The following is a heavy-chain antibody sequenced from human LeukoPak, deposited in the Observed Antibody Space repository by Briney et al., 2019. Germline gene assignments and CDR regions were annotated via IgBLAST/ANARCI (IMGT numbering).Heavy chain of an antibody. V-gene: IGHV1-18*04. CDR2: ISAYNGNT. CDR3: AREAPFDSGSDGLGADAFDI. Sequence: ASVKVSCKASGYTFTGYYMHWVRQAPGQGLEWMGWISAYNGNTNYAQKLQGRVTMTTDTSTSTAYMELRSLRSDDTAVYYCAREAPFDSGSDGLGADAFDIWGQGTMVTVSS. D-gene: IGHD1-26*01. J-gene: IGHJ3*02. CDR1: GYTFTGYY.